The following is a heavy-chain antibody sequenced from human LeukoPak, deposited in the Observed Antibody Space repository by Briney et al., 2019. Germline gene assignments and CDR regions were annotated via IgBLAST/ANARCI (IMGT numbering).Heavy chain of an antibody. D-gene: IGHD1-26*01. Sequence: VASVKVSCKASGYTFTSYGISWVRQAPGQGLEWMGWISAYNGNTNYAQKLQGRVTMTTDTSTSTAYMELRSLRSDDTAVYYCARDHVFGEASGSYSGFGMDVWGQGTTVTVSS. CDR2: ISAYNGNT. J-gene: IGHJ6*02. CDR1: GYTFTSYG. V-gene: IGHV1-18*01. CDR3: ARDHVFGEASGSYSGFGMDV.